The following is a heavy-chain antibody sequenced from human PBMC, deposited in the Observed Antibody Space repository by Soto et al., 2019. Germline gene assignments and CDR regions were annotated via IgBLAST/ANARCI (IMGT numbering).Heavy chain of an antibody. D-gene: IGHD6-19*01. J-gene: IGHJ4*02. CDR3: ARGGSGWPEEIDF. V-gene: IGHV1-3*01. CDR2: INAGNGNT. Sequence: GASVKVSCKASGYTFTSYAMHWVRQAPGQRLEWMGWINAGNGNTKYSQKFQGRVTITRDTSASTAYMELSSLRSEDTAVYYCARGGSGWPEEIDFWCQGTLVNVAS. CDR1: GYTFTSYA.